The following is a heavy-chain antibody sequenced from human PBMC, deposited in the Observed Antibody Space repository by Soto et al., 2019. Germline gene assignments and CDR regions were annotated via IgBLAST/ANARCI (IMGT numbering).Heavy chain of an antibody. J-gene: IGHJ4*02. CDR2: IIPILGIA. V-gene: IGHV1-69*04. CDR3: AREMVRGVGSDY. CDR1: GGTFSSYT. D-gene: IGHD3-10*01. Sequence: VSCKASGGTFSSYTISWVRQAPGQGLEWMGRIIPILGIANYAQKFQGRVTITADKSTSTAYMELSSLRSEDTAVYYCAREMVRGVGSDYWGQGTLVTVSS.